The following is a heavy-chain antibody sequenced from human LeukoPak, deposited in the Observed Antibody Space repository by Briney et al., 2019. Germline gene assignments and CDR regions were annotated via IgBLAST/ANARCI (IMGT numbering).Heavy chain of an antibody. V-gene: IGHV4-4*07. CDR2: IYTSGST. J-gene: IGHJ4*02. CDR1: GASISSYY. Sequence: KPSETLSLTCTVSGASISSYYWSWIRQPAGKGLEWIGRIYTSGSTNYNPSLKSRVTISVDKSKNQFSLKLSSVTAADTAVYYCATIAVAGTIGDYWGQGTLATVSS. D-gene: IGHD6-19*01. CDR3: ATIAVAGTIGDY.